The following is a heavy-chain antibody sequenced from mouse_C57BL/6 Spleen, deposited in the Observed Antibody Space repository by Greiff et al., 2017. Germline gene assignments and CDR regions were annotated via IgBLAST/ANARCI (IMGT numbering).Heavy chain of an antibody. CDR2: IYPRSGNT. D-gene: IGHD1-1*01. Sequence: QVQLQQSGAELARPGASVKLSCKASGYTFTSYGISWVKQRTGQGLEWIGEIYPRSGNTYYNEKFKGKATLTADKSSSTAYMELRSLTSEDSAVYFCARNGITTVVARYSMDYWGQGTSVTVSS. V-gene: IGHV1-81*01. CDR3: ARNGITTVVARYSMDY. J-gene: IGHJ4*01. CDR1: GYTFTSYG.